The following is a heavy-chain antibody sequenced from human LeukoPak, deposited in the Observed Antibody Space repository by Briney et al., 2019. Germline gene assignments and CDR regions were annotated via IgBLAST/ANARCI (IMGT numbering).Heavy chain of an antibody. CDR3: ARHSATYYDFDY. Sequence: ASETLSLSCTVSGGSISSYYWSWIRQPPGKGLEWIGYIHYSGSPNYNPSLKSRVTMSVDTSKNQFSLKLSSVTAADTAVYYCARHSATYYDFDYWGQGTLVTVSS. V-gene: IGHV4-59*08. J-gene: IGHJ4*02. D-gene: IGHD1-26*01. CDR2: IHYSGSP. CDR1: GGSISSYY.